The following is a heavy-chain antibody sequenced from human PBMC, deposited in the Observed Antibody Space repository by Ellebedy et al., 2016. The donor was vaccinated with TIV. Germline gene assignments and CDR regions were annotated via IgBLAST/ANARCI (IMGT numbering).Heavy chain of an antibody. V-gene: IGHV1-18*04. J-gene: IGHJ4*02. CDR1: GHTFTSDG. D-gene: IGHD1-1*01. CDR2: INTYNGNT. CDR3: ARGITGPVALGY. Sequence: AASVKVSCKASGHTFTSDGFGWVRQAPGQGLEWMGWINTYNGNTNYATSFQGRVTMTTDTSTNTAYLDLRSLGPDDTAVYYCARGITGPVALGYWGQGTLVTVSS.